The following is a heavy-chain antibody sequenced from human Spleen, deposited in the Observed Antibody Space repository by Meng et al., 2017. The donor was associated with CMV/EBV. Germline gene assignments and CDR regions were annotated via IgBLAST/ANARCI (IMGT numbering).Heavy chain of an antibody. D-gene: IGHD1-14*01. V-gene: IGHV4-39*01. CDR3: ATITGTTGWFDP. J-gene: IGHJ5*02. CDR1: GGSIGSSSFY. CDR2: VYWSGST. Sequence: CTVSGGSIGSSSFYWGWIRQPPGKGLEWIGSVYWSGSTYYNPSLKSRVTISVDTSENQFSLKLSSVTAADTAVYYCATITGTTGWFDPWGQGTLVTVSS.